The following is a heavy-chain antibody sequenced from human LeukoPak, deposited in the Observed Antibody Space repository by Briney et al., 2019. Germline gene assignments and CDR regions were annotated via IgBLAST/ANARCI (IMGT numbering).Heavy chain of an antibody. CDR3: ARAGPRGGFDY. CDR1: GFTFSSYG. D-gene: IGHD3-10*01. CDR2: ISYDGSNK. Sequence: PGGSLRLSCAASGFTFSSYGMHWVRQAPGKGLEWVAVISYDGSNKYYADSVKGRFTIPRDNSKNTLYLQMNSLRAEDTAVYYCARAGPRGGFDYWGQGTLVTVSS. J-gene: IGHJ4*02. V-gene: IGHV3-30*03.